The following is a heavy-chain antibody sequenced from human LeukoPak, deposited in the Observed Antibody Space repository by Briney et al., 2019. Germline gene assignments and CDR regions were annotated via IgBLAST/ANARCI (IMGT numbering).Heavy chain of an antibody. D-gene: IGHD3-10*02. J-gene: IGHJ4*02. Sequence: AGGSLRLSCAASGFTFGDYAMNWVRQAPGKGLEWVSYISSSGSTIYYADSVQGRFTISRDNAQNSLYLQMSSLRAEDTAVYYCARNVYNFDYWGQGTLVTVSS. CDR3: ARNVYNFDY. CDR1: GFTFGDYA. CDR2: ISSSGSTI. V-gene: IGHV3-48*03.